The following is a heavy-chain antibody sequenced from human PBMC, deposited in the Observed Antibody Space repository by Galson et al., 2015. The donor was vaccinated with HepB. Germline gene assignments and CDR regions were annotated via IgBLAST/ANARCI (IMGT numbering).Heavy chain of an antibody. V-gene: IGHV1-46*01. CDR1: GYTFTSYD. J-gene: IGHJ4*02. D-gene: IGHD3-10*01. CDR3: ARGVLLWDGPDY. Sequence: SVKVSCKASGYTFTSYDINWVRQAPGQGPEWMGIINPSGGSTNYAQKFRGRLTMTRDTSTSTVFMELSSLRSEDTAVYHCARGVLLWDGPDYWGQGTLVTVSS. CDR2: INPSGGST.